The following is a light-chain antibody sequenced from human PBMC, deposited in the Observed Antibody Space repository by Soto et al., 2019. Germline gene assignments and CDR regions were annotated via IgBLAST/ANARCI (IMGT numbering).Light chain of an antibody. V-gene: IGLV2-8*01. CDR2: EVS. J-gene: IGLJ3*02. Sequence: QSALTQPPSASGSPGQSVTISCTGTSSDVGAYKYVSWYQQYPGKAPKLMIYEVSKRPSGVPDRFSGSKSGNTASLTVSGLQAEDEADYYCTSYVGSDIWVFGGGTKL. CDR1: SSDVGAYKY. CDR3: TSYVGSDIWV.